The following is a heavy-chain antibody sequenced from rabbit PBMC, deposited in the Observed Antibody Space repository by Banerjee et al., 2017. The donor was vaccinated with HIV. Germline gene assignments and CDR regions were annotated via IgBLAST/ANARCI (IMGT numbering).Heavy chain of an antibody. J-gene: IGHJ4*01. D-gene: IGHD1-1*01. CDR3: ARDDITYYDFDL. CDR2: IYGGSSGNT. CDR1: GFTISSSYW. Sequence: QSLEESGGDLVKPGASLTLTCTASGFTISSSYWICWVRQAPGKGLEWIACIYGGSSGNTYYASWAKGRFTISKTSSTTVTLQMTSLTAADTATYFCARDDITYYDFDLWGPGTLVTVS. V-gene: IGHV1S40*01.